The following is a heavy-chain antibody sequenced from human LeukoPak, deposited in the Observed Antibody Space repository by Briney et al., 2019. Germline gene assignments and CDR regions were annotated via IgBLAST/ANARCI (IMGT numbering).Heavy chain of an antibody. CDR3: VRVPQACGGDCYSYYFDY. CDR2: INHSGST. J-gene: IGHJ4*02. D-gene: IGHD2-21*02. Sequence: SETLSLTCAVYGGSFSGYYWSWIRQPPGKGLEWIGEINHSGSTNYNPSLKSRVTISVDTSKNQFSLKLSSVTAADTAVYYCVRVPQACGGDCYSYYFDYWGQGTLVTVSS. CDR1: GGSFSGYY. V-gene: IGHV4-34*01.